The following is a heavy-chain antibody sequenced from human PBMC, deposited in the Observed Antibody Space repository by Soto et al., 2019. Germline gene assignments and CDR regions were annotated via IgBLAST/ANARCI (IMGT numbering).Heavy chain of an antibody. V-gene: IGHV3-23*01. Sequence: EVQLLESGGGLVQPGGSLRLSCAASGFTFSTSAMSWVRQAPGKGLEWVSAISSNSGSAHYADSVKGRFTISRDNSKSAVSLQMNSLRAEDTAVYFCAKDKFRAFDIWGQGTMVIVSS. CDR2: ISSNSGSA. J-gene: IGHJ3*02. CDR3: AKDKFRAFDI. CDR1: GFTFSTSA.